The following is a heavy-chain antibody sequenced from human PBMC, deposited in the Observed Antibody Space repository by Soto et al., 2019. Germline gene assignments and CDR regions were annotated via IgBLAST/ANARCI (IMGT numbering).Heavy chain of an antibody. D-gene: IGHD6-13*01. V-gene: IGHV3-53*01. CDR1: GFTVSSNY. CDR2: IYSGGST. CDR3: ASQSAAAGSTSDY. Sequence: GSLRLSCAASGFTVSSNYMSWVRQAPGKGLEWVSVIYSGGSTYYADSVKGRFTISRDNSKNTLYLQMNSLRAEDTAVYYCASQSAAAGSTSDYWGQGTLVTVSS. J-gene: IGHJ4*02.